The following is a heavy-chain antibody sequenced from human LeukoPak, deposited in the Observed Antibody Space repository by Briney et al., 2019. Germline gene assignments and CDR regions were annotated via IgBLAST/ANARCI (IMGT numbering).Heavy chain of an antibody. Sequence: GGSLRLSCAASGFTVSSNYMSWVRQAPGKRLEWVSVIYSSGSTYYADSVKGRFTISRDNSKNTLYLQMNSLRAEDTAVYYCARNTDYGGNLLFDYWGQGTLVTVSS. V-gene: IGHV3-53*01. CDR3: ARNTDYGGNLLFDY. J-gene: IGHJ4*02. CDR1: GFTVSSNY. D-gene: IGHD4-23*01. CDR2: IYSSGST.